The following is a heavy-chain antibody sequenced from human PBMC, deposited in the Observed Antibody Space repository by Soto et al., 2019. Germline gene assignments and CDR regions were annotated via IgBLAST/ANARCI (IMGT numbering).Heavy chain of an antibody. CDR1: GFTFSSYA. CDR2: ISYDGSNK. CDR3: ARDRGVYYYDILTGYYSLSTHYGMDV. Sequence: GGSLRLSCAASGFTFSSYAMHWVRQAPGKGLEWVSVISYDGSNKYYADSVKGRFTISRDNSKNTLYLQMNSLRAEDTAVYYCARDRGVYYYDILTGYYSLSTHYGMDVWGQGTTVTVSS. J-gene: IGHJ6*02. V-gene: IGHV3-30-3*01. D-gene: IGHD3-9*01.